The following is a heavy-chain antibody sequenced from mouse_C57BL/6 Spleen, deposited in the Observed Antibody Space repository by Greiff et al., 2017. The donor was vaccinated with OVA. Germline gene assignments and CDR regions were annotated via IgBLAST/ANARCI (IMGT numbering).Heavy chain of an antibody. D-gene: IGHD2-1*01. CDR2: ISYDGSN. V-gene: IGHV3-6*01. Sequence: EVKLQESGPGLVKPSQSLSLTCSVTGYSITSGYYWNWIRQFPGNKLEWMGYISYDGSNNYNPSLKNRISITRDTSKNQFFLKLNSVTTEDTATYYCARDSPYGNYFAYWGQGTLVTVSA. CDR3: ARDSPYGNYFAY. J-gene: IGHJ3*01. CDR1: GYSITSGYY.